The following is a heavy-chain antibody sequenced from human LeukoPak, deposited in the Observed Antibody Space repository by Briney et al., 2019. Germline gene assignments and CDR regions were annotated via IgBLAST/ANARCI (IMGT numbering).Heavy chain of an antibody. V-gene: IGHV3-21*01. CDR2: ISSSSSYI. CDR3: IVLAVTATLGFDY. CDR1: GFTFSSYI. J-gene: IGHJ4*02. Sequence: PGGALRLSCAASGFTFSSYIINWGRQAPGKGPEWVSSISSSSSYIYYADSVTGRLNISRDNAKNSLYLQMNSLRAEDTAVYYCIVLAVTATLGFDYWGQGTLVTVSS. D-gene: IGHD6-19*01.